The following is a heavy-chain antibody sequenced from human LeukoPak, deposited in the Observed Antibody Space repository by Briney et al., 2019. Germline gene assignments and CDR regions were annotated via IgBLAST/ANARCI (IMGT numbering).Heavy chain of an antibody. Sequence: PSETLSLTCTVSGGSISSYYWSWIRQPPGKGLEWIGYIYYSGSTNYNPSLKSRVTISVDTSKNQFSLKLSSVTAADTAVYYCARDLSGWYGYYYYGMDVWGQGTTVTVSS. V-gene: IGHV4-59*01. CDR2: IYYSGST. CDR3: ARDLSGWYGYYYYGMDV. CDR1: GGSISSYY. D-gene: IGHD6-19*01. J-gene: IGHJ6*02.